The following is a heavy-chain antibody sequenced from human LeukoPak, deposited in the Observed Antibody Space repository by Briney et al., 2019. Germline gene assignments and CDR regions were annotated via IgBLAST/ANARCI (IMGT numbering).Heavy chain of an antibody. D-gene: IGHD6-19*01. V-gene: IGHV4-4*07. CDR1: GGSITSYY. CDR3: ASRGGGWWTTSYYMGV. Sequence: SETLSLTCTVSGGSITSYYWSWIRQPAGKGLEWIGRIHTTGSTNYNPSLKSRVTISVDTSKNQFSLKLSSVTAADTAVYYCASRGGGWWTTSYYMGVWGKGTTVTVSS. CDR2: IHTTGST. J-gene: IGHJ6*03.